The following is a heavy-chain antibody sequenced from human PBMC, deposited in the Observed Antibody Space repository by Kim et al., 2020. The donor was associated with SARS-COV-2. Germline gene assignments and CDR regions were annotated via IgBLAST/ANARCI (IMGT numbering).Heavy chain of an antibody. Sequence: GGSLRLSCAASGFTVSSNYMSWVRQAPGKGLDWVSVIYIGGSTYYADSVKGRFTISRDNSKNTLYLQMNSLRAEDTAVYYCARDLDFDYWGQGTPVTASS. CDR1: GFTVSSNY. J-gene: IGHJ4*02. CDR3: ARDLDFDY. V-gene: IGHV3-53*01. CDR2: IYIGGST.